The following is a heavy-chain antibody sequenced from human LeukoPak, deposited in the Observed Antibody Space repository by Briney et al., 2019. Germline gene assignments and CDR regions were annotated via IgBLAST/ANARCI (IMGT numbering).Heavy chain of an antibody. D-gene: IGHD2-21*02. CDR1: GFTFSSYG. CDR2: IWYDGSYK. Sequence: LPGRSLRLSCVASGFTFSSYGIHWVRQAPGKGLEWVAFIWYDGSYKNYVDSVKGRFTISRDNSKNTLYLQMNSLRDEDTAVYYCARGAPLEYCGGDCSRLLDYWGQGTLVTVSS. CDR3: ARGAPLEYCGGDCSRLLDY. J-gene: IGHJ4*02. V-gene: IGHV3-33*01.